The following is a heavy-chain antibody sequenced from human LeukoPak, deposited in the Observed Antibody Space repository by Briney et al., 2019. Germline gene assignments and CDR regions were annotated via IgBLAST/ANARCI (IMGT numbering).Heavy chain of an antibody. V-gene: IGHV1-69*04. CDR3: ARDSGGYDPSYYYYYYMDV. D-gene: IGHD5-12*01. CDR1: GGTFSSYA. CDR2: IIAIFGRA. Sequence: SVEVSCKASGGTFSSYAISWVRQAPGQGLEWMGRIIAIFGRANYAQKLQGRVTMTTDTSTSTAYMELRSLRSDDTAVYYCARDSGGYDPSYYYYYYMDVWGKGTTVTVSS. J-gene: IGHJ6*03.